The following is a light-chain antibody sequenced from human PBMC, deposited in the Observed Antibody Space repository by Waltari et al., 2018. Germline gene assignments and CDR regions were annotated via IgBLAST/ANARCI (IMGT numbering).Light chain of an antibody. J-gene: IGKJ4*01. CDR1: QSLLHRDGKTY. CDR3: MQGVHLPLT. CDR2: EVS. V-gene: IGKV2-29*03. Sequence: DIVMTQTPLSLSVSPGQPASIPCKSRQSLLHRDGKTYLYWYQQRPGQSPQLLISEVSSRFSGVPDMFSGSGSGTDFTLKISRVEAEDVGLYYCMQGVHLPLTFGGGTKVEIQ.